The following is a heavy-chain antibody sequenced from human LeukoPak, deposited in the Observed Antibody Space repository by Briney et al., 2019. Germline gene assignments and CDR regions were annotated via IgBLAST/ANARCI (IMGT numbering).Heavy chain of an antibody. CDR1: GGSITSGSYY. CDR2: IDSSGST. Sequence: SETLSLTCTVSGGSITSGSYYWSWLRQPAGKGLEWIGRIDSSGSTKYNPSLKSRVTISVDMSKNQFSLRLSSVTAADTAIYYCARGDWQYTNNWSNWFDPWGQGTLVTVSS. CDR3: ARGDWQYTNNWSNWFDP. D-gene: IGHD6-13*01. V-gene: IGHV4-61*02. J-gene: IGHJ5*02.